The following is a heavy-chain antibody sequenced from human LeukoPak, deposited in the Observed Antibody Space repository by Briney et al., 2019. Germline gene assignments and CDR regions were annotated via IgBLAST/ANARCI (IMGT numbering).Heavy chain of an antibody. D-gene: IGHD5-18*01. CDR2: INSDGRST. Sequence: QAGGSLRLSCAASGFTFNTYWMHWVRQAPGKGLVWVSHINSDGRSTTYADSVKGRFTISRDNAKNTLYLQMNSLRAEDTAVYYCARDRGYSPDYWGQGTLVTVSS. CDR1: GFTFNTYW. J-gene: IGHJ4*02. CDR3: ARDRGYSPDY. V-gene: IGHV3-74*01.